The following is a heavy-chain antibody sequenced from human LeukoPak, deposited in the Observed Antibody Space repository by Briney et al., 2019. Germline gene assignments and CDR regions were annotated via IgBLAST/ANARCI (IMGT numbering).Heavy chain of an antibody. CDR2: IYYSGYT. CDR1: GGSISSNSHY. J-gene: IGHJ6*02. D-gene: IGHD6-19*01. CDR3: ASLSCTSSSCTHSGFYHYGLDV. Sequence: SETLSLTCSVAGGSISSNSHYWGWVRQPPGKGLQWIGSIYYSGYTYHNPSLKSRVTISVDTSENHSSLRLSSVTAADTAVYYCASLSCTSSSCTHSGFYHYGLDVWGQGTTVTVS. V-gene: IGHV4-39*02.